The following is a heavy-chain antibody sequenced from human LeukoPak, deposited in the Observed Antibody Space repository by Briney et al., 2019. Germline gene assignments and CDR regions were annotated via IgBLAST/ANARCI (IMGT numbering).Heavy chain of an antibody. J-gene: IGHJ4*02. V-gene: IGHV1-24*01. Sequence: ASVKVSCKVSGYTLTELSMHWVRQAPGNGLEWMGGFDPEDGETIYAQKFQGRVTMTEDTSTDTAYMELSSLRSEDTAVYYCATAPPYCGGDCYSSFDYWGQGTLVTVSS. CDR2: FDPEDGET. CDR3: ATAPPYCGGDCYSSFDY. D-gene: IGHD2-21*02. CDR1: GYTLTELS.